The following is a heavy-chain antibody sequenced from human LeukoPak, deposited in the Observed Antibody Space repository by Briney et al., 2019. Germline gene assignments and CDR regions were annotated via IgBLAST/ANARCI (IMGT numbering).Heavy chain of an antibody. CDR3: ARSSQVSSLRNYMDV. V-gene: IGHV3-7*01. J-gene: IGHJ6*03. Sequence: GGSLRLSCAASGFTFSSYWMSWVRQAPGKGLEWVTNIKQDGSEKYYVDSVKGRFTISRDNAKNSLYLQMNSLRAEDTAAYYCARSSQVSSLRNYMDVWGKGTTVTVSS. CDR1: GFTFSSYW. D-gene: IGHD6-13*01. CDR2: IKQDGSEK.